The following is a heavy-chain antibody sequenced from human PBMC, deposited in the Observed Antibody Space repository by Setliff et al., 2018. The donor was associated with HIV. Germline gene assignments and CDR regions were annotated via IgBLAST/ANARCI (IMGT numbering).Heavy chain of an antibody. V-gene: IGHV1-24*01. D-gene: IGHD3-10*01. CDR3: ATDRTQTGISLVRGRLTDPARYPLDY. Sequence: GASVKVSCKISGYTLTELSMHWVRQAPGKGLEWMGRYDSENGRTIHAQKFQGRVTMSKDTSTGTAYMELSSLTSDDTAVYYCATDRTQTGISLVRGRLTDPARYPLDYWGQGTLVTVSS. CDR2: YDSENGRT. CDR1: GYTLTELS. J-gene: IGHJ4*02.